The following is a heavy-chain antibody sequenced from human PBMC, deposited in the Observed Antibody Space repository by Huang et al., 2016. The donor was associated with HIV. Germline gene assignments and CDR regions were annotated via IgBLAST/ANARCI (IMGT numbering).Heavy chain of an antibody. CDR2: INPSAGTT. CDR3: ARDKEDGWVFDY. V-gene: IGHV1-46*03. CDR1: GYTFTRYY. J-gene: IGHJ4*02. D-gene: IGHD3-16*01. Sequence: QVRLLQSGAEVKKPGASVKVSCRASGYTFTRYYMHWGRQATGQGREWRGIINPSAGTTSYAQQFQGRVTMTRDTSTRIVYMELSSLRSEDTAVYYCARDKEDGWVFDYWGQGTLVTVSS.